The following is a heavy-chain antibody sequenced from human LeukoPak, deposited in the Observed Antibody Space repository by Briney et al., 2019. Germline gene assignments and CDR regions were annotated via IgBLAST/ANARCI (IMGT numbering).Heavy chain of an antibody. CDR1: GFTFSSYG. D-gene: IGHD7-27*01. J-gene: IGHJ4*02. CDR3: AKDNWGLDY. V-gene: IGHV3-33*06. Sequence: PGRSLRLSCAASGFTFSSYGMHWVRQAPGKGLEWVAVVWYDGSNKYYADSVKGRFTISRDNSKDTLYLQMSGLRAEDTAVYYCAKDNWGLDYWGQGTLVTVSS. CDR2: VWYDGSNK.